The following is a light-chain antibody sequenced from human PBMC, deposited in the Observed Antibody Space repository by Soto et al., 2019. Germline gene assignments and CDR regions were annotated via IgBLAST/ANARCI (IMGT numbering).Light chain of an antibody. V-gene: IGLV2-23*01. J-gene: IGLJ2*01. Sequence: QSALTQPASVSGSPGQSITISCTGTSSDVGSYNLVSWYQQHPGKAPKLMIYEGSKRPSGVSNRFSGSKSGHTASLTISGLHAEVEADYYCCAYAGSSPSVVFGGGTNLTVL. CDR1: SSDVGSYNL. CDR2: EGS. CDR3: CAYAGSSPSVV.